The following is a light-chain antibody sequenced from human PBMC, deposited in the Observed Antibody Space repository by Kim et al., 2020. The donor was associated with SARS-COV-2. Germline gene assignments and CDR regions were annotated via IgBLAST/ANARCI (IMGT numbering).Light chain of an antibody. CDR1: SSDVGTYNR. Sequence: GQSVTISCTGTSSDVGTYNRVSWYQQSPGTAPKLIIYEVTNRPSGVPGRFSGSKSGNTASLISSGLQAEDEADYYCCSYTTRSTYVFGTGTQLTVL. CDR3: CSYTTRSTYV. V-gene: IGLV2-18*02. CDR2: EVT. J-gene: IGLJ1*01.